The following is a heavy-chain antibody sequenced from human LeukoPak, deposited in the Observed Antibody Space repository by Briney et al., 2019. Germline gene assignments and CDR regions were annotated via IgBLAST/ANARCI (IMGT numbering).Heavy chain of an antibody. V-gene: IGHV3-74*01. CDR1: GFTFSSYW. D-gene: IGHD4-17*01. CDR3: AKCLPLRSDDYAPFDY. CDR2: INSDGSST. Sequence: QSGGSLRLSCAASGFTFSSYWMHWVRQAPGKGLVWVSRINSDGSSTSYADSVKGRFTISRDNSKNTLYLQMNSLRAEDTAVYYCAKCLPLRSDDYAPFDYWGQGTLVTVSS. J-gene: IGHJ4*02.